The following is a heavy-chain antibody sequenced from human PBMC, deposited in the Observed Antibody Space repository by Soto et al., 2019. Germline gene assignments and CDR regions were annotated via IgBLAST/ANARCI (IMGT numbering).Heavy chain of an antibody. D-gene: IGHD2-2*01. Sequence: QVQLQESGPGLVRPSQTLSLTCTVSGGSITNGDYYWNWIRQHPGKGLEWIGYINYRGTTFYNPSLKRRVFISVETSKNQFSLNLSSVTAADTAVYFCARDAPGEAPYWGQGTLVTVS. CDR1: GGSITNGDYY. V-gene: IGHV4-31*03. CDR3: ARDAPGEAPY. CDR2: INYRGTT. J-gene: IGHJ4*02.